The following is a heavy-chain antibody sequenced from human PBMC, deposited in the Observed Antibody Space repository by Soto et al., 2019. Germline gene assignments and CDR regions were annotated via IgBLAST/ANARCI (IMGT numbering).Heavy chain of an antibody. CDR3: ARDNGPLATGYYYYGMDV. D-gene: IGHD1-26*01. J-gene: IGHJ6*02. Sequence: QVQLVESGGGVVQPGRSLRLSCAASGFTFSSYAMHWVRQAPGKGLEWVAVISYDGSNKYYADSVKGRFTISRDNSKNTLYLQMNSLRAEHTAVYYCARDNGPLATGYYYYGMDVWGQGTTVTVSS. CDR1: GFTFSSYA. CDR2: ISYDGSNK. V-gene: IGHV3-30-3*01.